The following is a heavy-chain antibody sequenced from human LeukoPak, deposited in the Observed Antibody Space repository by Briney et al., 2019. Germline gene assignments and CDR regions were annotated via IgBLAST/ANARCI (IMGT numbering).Heavy chain of an antibody. V-gene: IGHV1-69*13. Sequence: SVKVSCKASGGTFSSYAISWVRQAPGQGLEWMGGIIPIFGTANYAQKFQGRVTVTADESMSTAYMELSSLRSEDTAVYYCARSNVVVAGYYYYYYGMDVWGQGTTVTVSS. D-gene: IGHD2-15*01. CDR1: GGTFSSYA. J-gene: IGHJ6*02. CDR3: ARSNVVVAGYYYYYYGMDV. CDR2: IIPIFGTA.